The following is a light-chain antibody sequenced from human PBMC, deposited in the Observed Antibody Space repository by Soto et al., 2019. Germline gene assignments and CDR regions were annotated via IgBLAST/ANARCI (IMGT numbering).Light chain of an antibody. CDR3: SSYAASNTLV. CDR1: SSDVGSYNL. Sequence: QAVVTQPASVSGSPGQSITISCIGTSSDVGSYNLVSWYQQHPGKAPRLIIYEGTKPSGVSNRFSGSKSGNTASLTISGLRDEDEADYYCSSYAASNTLVFGGGTKVTVL. J-gene: IGLJ2*01. V-gene: IGLV2-23*01. CDR2: EGT.